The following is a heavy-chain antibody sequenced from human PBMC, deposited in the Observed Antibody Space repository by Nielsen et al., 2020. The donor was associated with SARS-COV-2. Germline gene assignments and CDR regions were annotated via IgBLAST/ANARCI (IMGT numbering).Heavy chain of an antibody. J-gene: IGHJ6*02. V-gene: IGHV4-59*12. CDR3: ARDSWHSGGMDV. D-gene: IGHD2-21*01. Sequence: SETLSLTCTVSGGSISSYYWSWIRQPPGKGLEWIGYIYYSGTTYYNPSLKSRVTISVDTSKNQFSLKLTSVPAADTAVYYCARDSWHSGGMDVWGQGTTVTVSS. CDR2: IYYSGTT. CDR1: GGSISSYY.